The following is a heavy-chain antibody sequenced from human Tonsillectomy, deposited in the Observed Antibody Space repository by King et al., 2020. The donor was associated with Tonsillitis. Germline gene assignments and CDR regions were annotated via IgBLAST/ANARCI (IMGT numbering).Heavy chain of an antibody. D-gene: IGHD3-22*01. CDR3: ARESRSSDRSGYYSYYYMDV. Sequence: VQLVESGGGVVRPGGSLRLSCAASGFTFDDYGMSWVRQAPGKGLEWVSGINWNGGSTGYADSVKGRFTISRDNAKNSLYLQMNSLRAEDTALYYCARESRSSDRSGYYSYYYMDVWGKGTTVTVSS. J-gene: IGHJ6*03. CDR2: INWNGGST. V-gene: IGHV3-20*04. CDR1: GFTFDDYG.